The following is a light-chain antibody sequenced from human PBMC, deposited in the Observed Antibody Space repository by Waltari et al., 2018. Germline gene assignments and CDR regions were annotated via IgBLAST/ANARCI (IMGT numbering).Light chain of an antibody. CDR3: QQRSSWPYT. V-gene: IGKV3-11*01. CDR2: DAS. Sequence: EIVLTQSPATLTLSPGDTATLSCRSSQTVRTFLAWYQQKPGQAPRLLIFDASSKATGISPKFRGSGSGTDFTLNVNNLEPEDFAVYDCQQRSSWPYTFGQGTRV. CDR1: QTVRTF. J-gene: IGKJ2*01.